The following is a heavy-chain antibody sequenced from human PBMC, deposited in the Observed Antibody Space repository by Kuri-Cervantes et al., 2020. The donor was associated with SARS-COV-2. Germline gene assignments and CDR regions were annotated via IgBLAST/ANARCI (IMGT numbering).Heavy chain of an antibody. J-gene: IGHJ5*02. Sequence: ASVKVSCKASGYTFTSYGISWVRQAPGQGLEWMGWISAYNGNTNYAQKLQGRVTMTTDTSTSTAYMELRSLRSDDTAVYYCAREGSFGRVFGCFDPWGQGTLVTVSS. CDR2: ISAYNGNT. V-gene: IGHV1-18*01. D-gene: IGHD3-10*01. CDR3: AREGSFGRVFGCFDP. CDR1: GYTFTSYG.